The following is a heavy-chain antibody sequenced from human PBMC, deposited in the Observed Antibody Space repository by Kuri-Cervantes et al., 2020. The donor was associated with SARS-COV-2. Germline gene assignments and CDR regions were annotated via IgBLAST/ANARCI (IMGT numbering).Heavy chain of an antibody. J-gene: IGHJ4*02. CDR1: GDSVSSNSAG. V-gene: IGHV6-1*01. Sequence: SETLSLTCAISGDSVSSNSAGWNWIRQSPSRGLEWLGRTYYRSKWYHDYAVSVKSRIIINPDTSKNQFSLQLSSVTPEDTAVYYCARVTTGTLDYWGQGTLVTVPQ. CDR3: ARVTTGTLDY. D-gene: IGHD1-1*01. CDR2: TYYRSKWYH.